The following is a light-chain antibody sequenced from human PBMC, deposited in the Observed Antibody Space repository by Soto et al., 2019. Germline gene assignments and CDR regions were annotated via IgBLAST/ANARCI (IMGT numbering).Light chain of an antibody. V-gene: IGLV2-14*01. J-gene: IGLJ1*01. Sequence: QSALTQPASVSGSPGQSITISCTGTSSDVGGYNYVSWYQQHPGKAPKLMIYEVTNRPSGVSNRFSGSKSGNTASLTISGLQAEDEADYYFSSYTSRSTLVVGTGTKLTVL. CDR2: EVT. CDR3: SSYTSRSTLV. CDR1: SSDVGGYNY.